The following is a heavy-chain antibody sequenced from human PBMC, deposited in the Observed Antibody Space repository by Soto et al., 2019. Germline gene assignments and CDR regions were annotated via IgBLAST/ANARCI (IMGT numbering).Heavy chain of an antibody. V-gene: IGHV3-21*01. Sequence: GGSLRLSGAACGFIFSGYSINWVRQAPWKGLEWVSCISVGSNYIYYADSVKGRFTISRDNAKNSVYLPMSSLRAEGTAVHYCARDLNWKYALDAFDILGQRTMLTV. CDR1: GFIFSGYS. J-gene: IGHJ3*02. CDR2: ISVGSNYI. D-gene: IGHD1-7*01. CDR3: ARDLNWKYALDAFDI.